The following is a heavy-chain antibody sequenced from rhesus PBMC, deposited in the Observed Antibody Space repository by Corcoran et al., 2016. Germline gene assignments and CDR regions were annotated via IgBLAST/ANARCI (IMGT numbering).Heavy chain of an antibody. CDR3: ARVAGVIPYYFDY. D-gene: IGHD3-34*01. CDR1: GGSISSGYYY. Sequence: QVQLQESGPGLVKPSETLSLTCAVSGGSISSGYYYWSWIRQPPGKGLEWNGYITYSGCTSYKPSLKSRVTISRDTSKNQFSLKLSSVTAADTAGYYCARVAGVIPYYFDYWGQGVLVTVSS. V-gene: IGHV4-122*02. J-gene: IGHJ4*01. CDR2: ITYSGCT.